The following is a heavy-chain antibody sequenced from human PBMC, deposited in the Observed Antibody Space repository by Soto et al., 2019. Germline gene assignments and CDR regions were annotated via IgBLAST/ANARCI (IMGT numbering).Heavy chain of an antibody. J-gene: IGHJ4*01. D-gene: IGHD2-2*01. CDR1: GYSFTSYW. CDR3: ARHLVGSTRGNFDY. CDR2: IYPYDSDT. V-gene: IGHV5-51*01. Sequence: PGGSLKLSCKTSGYSFTSYWIGWVRQMPWKGMEWMGNIYPYDSDTSYSPSFQGQVTISADTSITTAYLQWSGLRASDTAMYFCARHLVGSTRGNFDYWGQGTLVTVSS.